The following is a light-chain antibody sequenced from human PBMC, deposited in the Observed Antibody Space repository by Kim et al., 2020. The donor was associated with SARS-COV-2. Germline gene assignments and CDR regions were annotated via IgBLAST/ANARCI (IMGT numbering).Light chain of an antibody. Sequence: SPGERATLSCRARQRVSSSYLAWYQQKPGQAPRLLIYGASSRATGIPDRFSGSGSGTDFTLTISRLEPEDFAVYYCQQYGSSPRTFGQGTKLEIK. CDR3: QQYGSSPRT. V-gene: IGKV3-20*01. CDR1: QRVSSSY. CDR2: GAS. J-gene: IGKJ2*01.